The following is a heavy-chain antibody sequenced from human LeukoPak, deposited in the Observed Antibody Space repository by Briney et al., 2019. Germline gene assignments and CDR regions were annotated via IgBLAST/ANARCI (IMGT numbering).Heavy chain of an antibody. D-gene: IGHD3-22*01. CDR3: ARGEIVVVISGSQPAFDI. V-gene: IGHV3-30*03. Sequence: GRSLRLSCAASGFTFSSYGMHWVRKAPGKGLEGVAVISYDGSHKYYADSVKGRFTISRDNYNNTLYLQMNSLRAEDTAVYYCARGEIVVVISGSQPAFDIWGQGTMVTVSS. CDR1: GFTFSSYG. CDR2: ISYDGSHK. J-gene: IGHJ3*02.